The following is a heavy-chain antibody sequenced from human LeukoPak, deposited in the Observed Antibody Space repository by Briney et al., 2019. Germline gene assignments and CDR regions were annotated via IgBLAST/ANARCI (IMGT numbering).Heavy chain of an antibody. Sequence: APVKVSCKASGGTFSSYAISWVRQAPGQGLEWMGGIIPIFGTANYAQKFQGRVTMTRNTSISTAYMELSSLRSEDTAVYYCARGRPLALWGQGTLVTVSS. CDR1: GGTFSSYA. D-gene: IGHD6-6*01. J-gene: IGHJ4*02. CDR2: IIPIFGTA. V-gene: IGHV1-69*05. CDR3: ARGRPLAL.